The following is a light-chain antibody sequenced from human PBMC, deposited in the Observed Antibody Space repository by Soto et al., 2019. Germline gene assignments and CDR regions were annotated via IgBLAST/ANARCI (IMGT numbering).Light chain of an antibody. CDR1: QSVISN. CDR3: QQSYSNLIT. CDR2: GAS. V-gene: IGKV3-15*01. J-gene: IGKJ5*01. Sequence: EIVMTHSPATLSVSPGERATLSFRASQSVISNLAWYQQKPVQAPRLLIYGASTRATGIPARFSGSGSGTDFTLTISSLQPEDFETYYCQQSYSNLITFGQGTRLEIK.